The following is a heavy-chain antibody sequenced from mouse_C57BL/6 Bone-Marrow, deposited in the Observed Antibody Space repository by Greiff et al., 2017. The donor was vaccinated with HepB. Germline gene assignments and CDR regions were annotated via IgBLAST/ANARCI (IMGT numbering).Heavy chain of an antibody. D-gene: IGHD2-4*01. CDR3: ARIIYYDYDGFDY. CDR1: GYMFTDYY. J-gene: IGHJ2*01. CDR2: INPNNGGT. V-gene: IGHV1-26*01. Sequence: EVQLQQSGPELVKPGASVKISCKASGYMFTDYYMNWVKQSHGKSLEWIGDINPNNGGTSYNQKFKGKATLTVDKSSSTAYMELRSLTSEDSAVYYCARIIYYDYDGFDYWGQGTTLTVSS.